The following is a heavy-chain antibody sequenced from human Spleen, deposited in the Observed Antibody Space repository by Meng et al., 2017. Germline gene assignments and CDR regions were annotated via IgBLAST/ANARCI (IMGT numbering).Heavy chain of an antibody. CDR3: ARPQRITIFGVVSPYYYYYGMDV. V-gene: IGHV1-69*13. Sequence: SVKVSCKVSGYTLTELSMHWVRQAPGKGLEWMGGIIPIFGTANYAQKFQGRVTITADESTSTAYMELSSLRSEDTAVYYCARPQRITIFGVVSPYYYYYGMDVWGQGTTVTVSS. CDR2: IIPIFGTA. J-gene: IGHJ6*02. CDR1: GYTLTELS. D-gene: IGHD3-3*01.